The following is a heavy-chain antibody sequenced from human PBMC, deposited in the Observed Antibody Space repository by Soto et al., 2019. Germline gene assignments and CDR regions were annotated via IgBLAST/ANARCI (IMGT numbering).Heavy chain of an antibody. CDR2: SSATGAGT. V-gene: IGHV3-23*01. CDR3: AKDSRAGGNYGFYSDF. J-gene: IGHJ4*02. CDR1: GFTFSSYG. D-gene: IGHD1-7*01. Sequence: EVQLLASGGGLVQPGGSLRLSCAASGFTFSSYGMTWVRQAPGKGLEWVSFSSATGAGTYYADSVKGRFTISRDNSKNTLYLQLTRLRAADTAVYYWAKDSRAGGNYGFYSDFWGQGDLVSVSS.